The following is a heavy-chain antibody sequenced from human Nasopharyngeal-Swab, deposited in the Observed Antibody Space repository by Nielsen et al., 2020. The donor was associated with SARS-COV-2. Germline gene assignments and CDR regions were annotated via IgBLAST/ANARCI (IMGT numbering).Heavy chain of an antibody. D-gene: IGHD6-6*01. CDR1: GGTLTTYS. CDR3: ARGIEYSSSSWFEY. Sequence: SVKVSCKTSGGTLTTYSIAWVRQAPGQGLEWMGRIFPLYGSVDYAQRFQGRVTITADESTNTAHMELSSLRSGDTAMYYCARGIEYSSSSWFEYWGQGTLVTVSS. V-gene: IGHV1-69*13. CDR2: IFPLYGSV. J-gene: IGHJ4*02.